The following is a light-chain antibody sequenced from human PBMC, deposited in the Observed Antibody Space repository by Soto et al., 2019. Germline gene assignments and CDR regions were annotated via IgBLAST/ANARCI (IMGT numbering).Light chain of an antibody. CDR1: QSVTNN. CDR2: GAS. Sequence: EIVMTQSPATLSVSPGERATLSCRASQSVTNNLAWYQQKPGQAPRLLIYGASTRAAGIPARFSGSGSGAEFTLTISSLQSEDFAVYYCQQYNNWPPLTFGQGTRLEIK. J-gene: IGKJ5*01. CDR3: QQYNNWPPLT. V-gene: IGKV3-15*01.